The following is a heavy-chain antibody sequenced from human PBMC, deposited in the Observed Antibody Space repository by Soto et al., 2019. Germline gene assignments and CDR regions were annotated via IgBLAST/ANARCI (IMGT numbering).Heavy chain of an antibody. V-gene: IGHV4-59*01. D-gene: IGHD6-19*01. CDR2: IYYSGST. Sequence: SETLSLTCTVSGGSISSYYWSWIRQPPGKGLEWIGYIYYSGSTNYNPSLKSRVTISVDTSKNQFSLKLSSVTAADTAVYYCARDSSGWSFDYWGQGTLVTVSS. J-gene: IGHJ4*02. CDR3: ARDSSGWSFDY. CDR1: GGSISSYY.